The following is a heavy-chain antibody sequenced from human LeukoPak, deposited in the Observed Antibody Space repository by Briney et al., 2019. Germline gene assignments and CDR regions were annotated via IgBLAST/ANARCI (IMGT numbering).Heavy chain of an antibody. CDR1: GFTFSSYW. D-gene: IGHD2-2*03. V-gene: IGHV3-74*01. Sequence: GGSLRLSCAASGFTFSSYWMHWVRQAPGKGLVWVSRINSDGSSTSYADSVKGRFTISRDNAKNTLYLQMNSLRAEDTAVYYCAILDIVVVPAAHPRTNWFDPWGQGTLVTVSS. CDR2: INSDGSST. CDR3: AILDIVVVPAAHPRTNWFDP. J-gene: IGHJ5*02.